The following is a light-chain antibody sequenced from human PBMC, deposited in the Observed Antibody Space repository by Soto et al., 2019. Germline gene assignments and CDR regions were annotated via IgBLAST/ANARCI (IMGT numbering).Light chain of an antibody. V-gene: IGKV1-5*03. CDR1: QSISNW. Sequence: DIQMTQSPSTLSASVGDRVTITCRASQSISNWLAWYQQKPGKAPKLLIYKASSLESGVPARFSGSGSGTEFTLTISSLQPYDFATYYCQQYNNSFGQGTKLEIK. J-gene: IGKJ2*01. CDR3: QQYNNS. CDR2: KAS.